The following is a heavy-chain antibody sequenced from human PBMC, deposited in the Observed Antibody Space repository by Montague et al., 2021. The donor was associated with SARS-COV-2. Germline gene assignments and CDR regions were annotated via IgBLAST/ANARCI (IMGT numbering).Heavy chain of an antibody. CDR2: IYYSGTT. J-gene: IGHJ6*02. CDR3: ATSLSGGYYDILTGYYSGYYYGIDV. V-gene: IGHV4-61*01. Sequence: SETLSLTCTVSSGSVISGSYYWGWIRQPPGKGLEWIGNIYYSGTTNYNPSLQSRVTISVDTSKNQFSLKLSSVTAADTAVYYCATSLSGGYYDILTGYYSGYYYGIDVWGQGTTVTVSS. CDR1: SGSVISGSYY. D-gene: IGHD3-9*01.